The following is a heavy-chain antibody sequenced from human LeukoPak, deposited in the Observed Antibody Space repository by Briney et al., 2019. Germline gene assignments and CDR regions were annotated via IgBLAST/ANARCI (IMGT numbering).Heavy chain of an antibody. V-gene: IGHV4-34*01. CDR3: ARGSRNYNNYEGADY. Sequence: SETLSLTCAVYGGAFSGYYWSWIRQPPGKGLEWIGEINHSGDTKYKPSLKSRVSMSVDVSKAQFSLKLTSLTAADTAVYYCARGSRNYNNYEGADYWGQGTLVTVSS. CDR2: INHSGDT. CDR1: GGAFSGYY. D-gene: IGHD4-11*01. J-gene: IGHJ4*02.